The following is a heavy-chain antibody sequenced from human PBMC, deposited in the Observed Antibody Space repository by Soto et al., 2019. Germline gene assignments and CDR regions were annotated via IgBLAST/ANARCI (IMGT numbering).Heavy chain of an antibody. CDR2: MYYSGST. Sequence: QVQLRESGPGLVKPSQTLSLTCTVSGGSINSGGYYWNWIRQHPGKGLKWIGYMYYSGSTYYNPFLRSRVIISADTSENHFSLKLSSVTAADTAVYFCAGGYRQSGYSSSWVFDYWGQGTLVNVSS. V-gene: IGHV4-31*03. J-gene: IGHJ4*02. CDR1: GGSINSGGYY. D-gene: IGHD6-13*01. CDR3: AGGYRQSGYSSSWVFDY.